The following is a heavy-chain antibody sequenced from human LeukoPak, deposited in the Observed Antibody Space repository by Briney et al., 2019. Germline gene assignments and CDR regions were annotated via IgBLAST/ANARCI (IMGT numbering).Heavy chain of an antibody. CDR1: GGSISSYY. CDR3: AREMGRYYDFWSGYSNWFDP. J-gene: IGHJ5*02. V-gene: IGHV4-59*01. Sequence: SETLSLTCTVSGGSISSYYWSWIRQPPGRGLEWVGYIYYSGSTNYNPSLKSRVSISVDTSKNQFSLKLSSVTAADTAVYYCAREMGRYYDFWSGYSNWFDPWGQGTLVTVSS. CDR2: IYYSGST. D-gene: IGHD3-3*01.